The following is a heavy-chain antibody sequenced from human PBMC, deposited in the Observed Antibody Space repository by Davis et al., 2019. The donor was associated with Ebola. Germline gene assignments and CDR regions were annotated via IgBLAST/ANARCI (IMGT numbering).Heavy chain of an antibody. CDR2: ISGSGGST. Sequence: ETLSLTCAVSGGSISSSNWWSWVRQPPGKGLEWVSAISGSGGSTYYADSVKGRFTISRDNSKNTLYLQMNSLRAEDTAVYYCARDTVGGSSSWYVYYYYGMDVWGQGTTVTVSS. J-gene: IGHJ6*02. CDR1: GGSISSSN. CDR3: ARDTVGGSSSWYVYYYYGMDV. V-gene: IGHV3-23*01. D-gene: IGHD6-13*01.